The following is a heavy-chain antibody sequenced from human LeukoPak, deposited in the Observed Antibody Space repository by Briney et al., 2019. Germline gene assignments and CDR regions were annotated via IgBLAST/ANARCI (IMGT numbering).Heavy chain of an antibody. V-gene: IGHV3-30-3*01. J-gene: IGHJ4*02. D-gene: IGHD2-15*01. CDR2: ISYDGSNK. Sequence: ESGGSLRLSCAASGFTFSSYAMHWVRQAPGKGLEWVAVISYDGSNKYYADSVKGRFTISRDNPKNTLYLQMNSLRAEDTAVYYCAGSRCPARQYPLDYWGQGTLVTVSS. CDR1: GFTFSSYA. CDR3: AGSRCPARQYPLDY.